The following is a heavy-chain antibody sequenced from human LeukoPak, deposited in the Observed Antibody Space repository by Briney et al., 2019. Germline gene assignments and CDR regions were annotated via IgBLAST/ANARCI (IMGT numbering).Heavy chain of an antibody. D-gene: IGHD3-16*02. V-gene: IGHV3-33*01. Sequence: GGSLRLSCAASGFTFSSYGMHWVRQAPGKGPEWVAVIWYDGSNKYYADSVKGRFTISRDSSKNTLYLQMNSLRVEDTAVYYCARAFGAITFGGVIALDYWGQGTLVTVSS. CDR1: GFTFSSYG. J-gene: IGHJ4*02. CDR3: ARAFGAITFGGVIALDY. CDR2: IWYDGSNK.